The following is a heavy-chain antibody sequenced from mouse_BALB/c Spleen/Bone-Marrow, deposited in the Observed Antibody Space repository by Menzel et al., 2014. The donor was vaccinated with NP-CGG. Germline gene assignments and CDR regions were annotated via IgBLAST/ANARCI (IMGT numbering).Heavy chain of an antibody. CDR2: ISYDGSN. CDR1: GYSITSGYY. J-gene: IGHJ3*01. V-gene: IGHV3-6*02. D-gene: IGHD2-2*01. CDR3: ARDGYEELAWFAY. Sequence: ESGPGLVKPSQSLSLTCSVTGYSITSGYYWNWIRQFPGNKLEWMGYISYDGSNNYNPSLKNRISITRDTSKNQFFLKLSSVTTEDTATYYCARDGYEELAWFAYWGQGTLVTVSA.